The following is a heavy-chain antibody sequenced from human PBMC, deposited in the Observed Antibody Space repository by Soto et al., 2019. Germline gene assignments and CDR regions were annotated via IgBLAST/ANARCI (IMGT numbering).Heavy chain of an antibody. V-gene: IGHV1-69*13. D-gene: IGHD6-13*01. CDR1: GGTFSSYA. Sequence: SVKVSCKASGGTFSSYAISWVRQAPGQGLEWMGGIIPIFGTANYAQKFQGRVTITADESTSTAYVELSSLRSEDTAVYYCARDAGIAATDYFDYWGQGTLVTVSS. J-gene: IGHJ4*02. CDR3: ARDAGIAATDYFDY. CDR2: IIPIFGTA.